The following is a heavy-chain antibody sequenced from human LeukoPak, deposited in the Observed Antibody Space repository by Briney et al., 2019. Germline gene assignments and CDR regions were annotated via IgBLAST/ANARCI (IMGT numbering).Heavy chain of an antibody. CDR3: AKALYSGSYLYYFDY. CDR1: GFTFNNYG. CDR2: ISYDGRNI. J-gene: IGHJ4*02. Sequence: GKSPRLSCAASGFTFNNYGMHWVRQAPGKGLEWVAVISYDGRNIHYPDSVKGRFTISRDISTDTLWLQMDSLRAEDTAVYYCAKALYSGSYLYYFDYWGQGTLVTVSS. D-gene: IGHD1-26*01. V-gene: IGHV3-30*18.